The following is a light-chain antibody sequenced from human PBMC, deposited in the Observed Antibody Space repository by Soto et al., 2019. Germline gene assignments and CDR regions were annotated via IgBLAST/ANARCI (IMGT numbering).Light chain of an antibody. CDR2: YDS. J-gene: IGLJ2*01. V-gene: IGLV3-21*04. CDR3: QLWDSSSDHVV. CDR1: NIGSKS. Sequence: SYELTQPPSVSVAPGKTARITCGGTNIGSKSVHWYQQKPGQAPVLVIYYDSDRPSGIPERFSGSNSGNTATLTISRVEDGDEADYYCQLWDSSSDHVVFGGGTKLTVL.